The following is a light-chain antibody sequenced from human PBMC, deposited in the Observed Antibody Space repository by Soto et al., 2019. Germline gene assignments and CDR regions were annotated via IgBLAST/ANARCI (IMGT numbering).Light chain of an antibody. CDR1: SSNIGAGYD. CDR2: GNS. Sequence: VVTQPPSVSGAPGQRVTISCTGSSSNIGAGYDVHWYQQLPGTAPKLLIYGNSNRPSGVPDRFSGSKSGTSASLAITGLQAEDEADYYCQSYDSSLSGWVFGGGTKLTVL. V-gene: IGLV1-40*01. CDR3: QSYDSSLSGWV. J-gene: IGLJ3*02.